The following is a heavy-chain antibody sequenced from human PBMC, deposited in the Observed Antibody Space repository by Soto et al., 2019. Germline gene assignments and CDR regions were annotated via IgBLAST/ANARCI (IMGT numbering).Heavy chain of an antibody. Sequence: ASVKVSCKTSGYTFTDYYTHWVRQAPGQGLEWMGWMNPKSGGAYFAQKFQGRVTLIRDTSIGTAYIEVNSLTSDDTAVYFCTRENIEKSDGLYDAFDIWGQGTTVTVSS. J-gene: IGHJ3*02. V-gene: IGHV1-2*02. CDR3: TRENIEKSDGLYDAFDI. CDR1: GYTFTDYY. D-gene: IGHD2-15*01. CDR2: MNPKSGGA.